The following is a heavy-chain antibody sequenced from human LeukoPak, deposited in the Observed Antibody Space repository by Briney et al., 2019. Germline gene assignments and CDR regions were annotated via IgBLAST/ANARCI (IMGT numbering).Heavy chain of an antibody. D-gene: IGHD2-15*01. CDR2: ISGSGGST. CDR1: GFTFSSYS. Sequence: PGGSLRLSCAASGFTFSSYSMNWVRQAPGKGLEWVSAISGSGGSTYYADSVKGRFTISRDNSKNTLYLQMNSLRAEDTAVYYCAKDGTRYCSGGSCYSTPYWGQGTLVTVSS. CDR3: AKDGTRYCSGGSCYSTPY. V-gene: IGHV3-23*01. J-gene: IGHJ4*02.